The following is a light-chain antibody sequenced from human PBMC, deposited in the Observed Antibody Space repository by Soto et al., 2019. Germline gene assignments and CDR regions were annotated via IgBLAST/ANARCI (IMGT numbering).Light chain of an antibody. V-gene: IGKV3D-20*02. CDR2: GAS. Sequence: EIVLTQSPGTLSRSRGERASLSFRASQSVSNNYLAWYQQKPGQAPRLLIYGASNRATGIPDRFSGSGSGTDFTLSISSLEPEDFAVYYCQLSQQRSSWPPIAFGQGTRLEIK. J-gene: IGKJ5*01. CDR3: QLSQQRSSWPPIA. CDR1: QSVSNNY.